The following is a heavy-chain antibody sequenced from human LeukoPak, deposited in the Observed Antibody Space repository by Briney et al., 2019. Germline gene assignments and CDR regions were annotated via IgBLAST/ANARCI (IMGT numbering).Heavy chain of an antibody. D-gene: IGHD5-12*01. CDR3: ARDHHSGYDFDYFDY. Sequence: SETLSLTCTVSGGSISSYYWRWIRQPPGKGLEWIGYIYYSGSTNHNPSLKSRVTISVDTSKNQFSLKLSSVTAADTAVCYCARDHHSGYDFDYFDYWGQGTLVTVSS. V-gene: IGHV4-59*01. J-gene: IGHJ4*02. CDR1: GGSISSYY. CDR2: IYYSGST.